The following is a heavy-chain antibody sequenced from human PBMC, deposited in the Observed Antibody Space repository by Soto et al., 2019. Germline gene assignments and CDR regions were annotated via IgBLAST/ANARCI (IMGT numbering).Heavy chain of an antibody. CDR1: GYSFTSYW. Sequence: GESLKISCKGSGYSFTSYWIGWVRQMPGKGLEWMGLIYPGDSDTRYNPSFQGQVTISADKSISTAYLQWSSLKASDSAIYYCARHGVGDILTGQPDYWGQGTLVTVSS. V-gene: IGHV5-51*01. J-gene: IGHJ4*02. D-gene: IGHD3-9*01. CDR2: IYPGDSDT. CDR3: ARHGVGDILTGQPDY.